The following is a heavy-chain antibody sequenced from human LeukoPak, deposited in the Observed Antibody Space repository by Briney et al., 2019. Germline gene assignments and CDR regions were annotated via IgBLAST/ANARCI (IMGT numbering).Heavy chain of an antibody. V-gene: IGHV3-23*01. D-gene: IGHD6-13*01. CDR3: AKGKGSSSRTPFDY. CDR2: ISGSGGST. J-gene: IGHJ4*02. CDR1: GFTFSSYA. Sequence: GGSLRLSCAASGFTFSSYAMSWVRQAPGKGLEWVSAISGSGGSTYYADSVKGRFTISRDNSKNTLYLQMNSLRAEDTAVYYCAKGKGSSSRTPFDYWAREPWSQSPQ.